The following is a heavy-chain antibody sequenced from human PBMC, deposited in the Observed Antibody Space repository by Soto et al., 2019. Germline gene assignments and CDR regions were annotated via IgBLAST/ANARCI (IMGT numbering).Heavy chain of an antibody. CDR3: VRESIGGACLIDF. D-gene: IGHD1-26*01. CDR1: GFTFSDYY. Sequence: GGSLRLSCAASGFTFSDYYMSWIRQAPGKGLEWVSYISGSSRYTNYGDSVKGRFTVSRDNAKNSLYLQLDSLRAEDTAVYFCVRESIGGACLIDFWGQGTLVTVSS. V-gene: IGHV3-11*05. CDR2: ISGSSRYT. J-gene: IGHJ4*02.